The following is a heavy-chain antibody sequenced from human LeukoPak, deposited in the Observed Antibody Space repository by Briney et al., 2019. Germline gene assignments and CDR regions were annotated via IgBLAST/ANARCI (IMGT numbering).Heavy chain of an antibody. J-gene: IGHJ3*02. V-gene: IGHV3-48*04. CDR2: ISSSGSTI. Sequence: GGSLRLSCAASGFTFSSYSMNWVRQAPGKGLEWVSYISSSGSTIYYADSVKGRFTISRDNAKNSLYLQMNSLRAEDTAVYYCARDGRVVAFDIWGQGTMVTVSS. CDR1: GFTFSSYS. D-gene: IGHD2-21*01. CDR3: ARDGRVVAFDI.